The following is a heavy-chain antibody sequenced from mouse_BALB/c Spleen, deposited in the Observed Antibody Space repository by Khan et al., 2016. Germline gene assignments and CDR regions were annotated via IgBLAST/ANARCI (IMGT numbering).Heavy chain of an antibody. D-gene: IGHD2-4*01. CDR3: ARHKGRTMITTVYFDY. J-gene: IGHJ2*01. CDR2: FYPGSGSI. V-gene: IGHV1-62-2*01. Sequence: QVQLQQPGAELVKPGASVKLSCKASGYTFTEYIIHWVKQRSGQGLEWIGWFYPGSGSIKYNEKFKDKATLTADKYSSTVYMELSSLTSEDAAAYVWARHKGRTMITTVYFDYWGQGTTLTVSS. CDR1: GYTFTEYI.